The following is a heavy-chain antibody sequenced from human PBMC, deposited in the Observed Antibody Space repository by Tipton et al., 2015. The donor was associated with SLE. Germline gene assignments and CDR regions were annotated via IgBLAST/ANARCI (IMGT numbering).Heavy chain of an antibody. CDR3: ARSLDTFDI. CDR2: FAATGGP. Sequence: TLSLTCPVSGGSITSGGYHWNWIRQPAGGGLEWIGGFAATGGPSYNPPPRSRPTMSLDTSKNQFSQKRRSVTAADTAIYYCARSLDTFDIWGLGTMVTVS. V-gene: IGHV4-61*02. J-gene: IGHJ3*02. CDR1: GGSITSGGYH.